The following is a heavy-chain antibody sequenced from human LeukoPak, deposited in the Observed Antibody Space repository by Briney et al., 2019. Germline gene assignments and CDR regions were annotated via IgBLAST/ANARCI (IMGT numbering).Heavy chain of an antibody. J-gene: IGHJ6*03. CDR3: ARESSSSYYYYMDV. CDR1: GFTFSSYS. CDR2: ISSSSSTI. V-gene: IGHV3-48*01. D-gene: IGHD6-6*01. Sequence: PGGSLRLSCAASGFTFSSYSMNWVRQAPGKGLEWVSYISSSSSTIYYADSVKGRFTISRDNAKNSLYLQMNSLGAEDTAVYYCARESSSSYYYYMDVWGKGTTVTVSS.